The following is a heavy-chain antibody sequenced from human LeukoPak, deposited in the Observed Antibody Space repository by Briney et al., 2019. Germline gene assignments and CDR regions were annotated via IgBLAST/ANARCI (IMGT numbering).Heavy chain of an antibody. D-gene: IGHD3-9*01. CDR1: GFSFSNAW. Sequence: GGSLRLSCAASGFSFSNAWMTWVRQAPGKGLEYIGRIKSKSNGGTAEYSAPVKDRFAISRDDSINMLNLEMNSLRTEDTAVYYCATEIDWSLPSRFNYWGQGALVTVSS. CDR2: IKSKSNGGTA. V-gene: IGHV3-15*01. CDR3: ATEIDWSLPSRFNY. J-gene: IGHJ4*02.